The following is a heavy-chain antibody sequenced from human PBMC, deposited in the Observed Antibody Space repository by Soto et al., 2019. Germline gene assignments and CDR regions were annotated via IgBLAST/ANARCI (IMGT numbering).Heavy chain of an antibody. CDR3: AGGSGSLSS. J-gene: IGHJ5*02. Sequence: SQTLSLTCAISGDSVSNNNAAWNWIRQSPSRGLEWLGRTYYRSKWYNEYAVSVKSRISITPDACKNQFSLQLTSVTPEVTAVYYCAGGSGSLSSWGQGPLVTVSS. V-gene: IGHV6-1*01. D-gene: IGHD3-10*01. CDR2: TYYRSKWYN. CDR1: GDSVSNNNAA.